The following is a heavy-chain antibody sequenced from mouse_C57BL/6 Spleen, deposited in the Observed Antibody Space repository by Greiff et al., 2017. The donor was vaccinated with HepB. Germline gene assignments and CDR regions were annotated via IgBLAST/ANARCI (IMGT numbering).Heavy chain of an antibody. Sequence: QVQLQQSGAELARPGASVKLSCKASGYTFTSYGISWVKQRTGQGLEWIGEIYPRSGNTYYNEKFKGKATLTADKSSSTAYMELRSLTSEDSAVYFCVCYNYSNPFAYWGQGTLVTVSA. V-gene: IGHV1-81*01. CDR3: VCYNYSNPFAY. CDR1: GYTFTSYG. CDR2: IYPRSGNT. J-gene: IGHJ3*01. D-gene: IGHD2-5*01.